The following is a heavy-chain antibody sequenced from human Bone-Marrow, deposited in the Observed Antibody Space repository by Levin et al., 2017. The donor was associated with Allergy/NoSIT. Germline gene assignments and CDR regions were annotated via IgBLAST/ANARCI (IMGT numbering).Heavy chain of an antibody. CDR2: ISDSGGSM. V-gene: IGHV3-23*01. CDR1: GFTFRNFA. D-gene: IGHD2-2*01. Sequence: GESLKISCAASGFTFRNFAMSWVRQAPGKGLEWVSGISDSGGSMYNAESVKGRFTISRDNSKSTLYLQMKSLRAEDTAVYYCAKDLSAVPAANYYYGMDVWGQGTTVTVSS. CDR3: AKDLSAVPAANYYYGMDV. J-gene: IGHJ6*02.